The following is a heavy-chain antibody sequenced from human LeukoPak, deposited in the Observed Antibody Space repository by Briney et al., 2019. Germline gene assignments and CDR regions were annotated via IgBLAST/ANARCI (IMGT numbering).Heavy chain of an antibody. D-gene: IGHD3-16*02. CDR2: IYPGDSDT. CDR3: ARRSYVWGSYRPLEYYFDY. V-gene: IGHV5-51*01. Sequence: GESLKISCTGSGYSFTSYWIGWVRQMPGKGLEWMGIIYPGDSDTRYSPSFQGQVTISADKSISTAYLQWSSLKASDTAMYYCARRSYVWGSYRPLEYYFDYWGQGTRVTVSS. CDR1: GYSFTSYW. J-gene: IGHJ4*02.